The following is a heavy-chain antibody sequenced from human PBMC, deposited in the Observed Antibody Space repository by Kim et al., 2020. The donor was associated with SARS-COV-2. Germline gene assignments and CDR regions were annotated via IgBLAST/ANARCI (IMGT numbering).Heavy chain of an antibody. CDR3: ARGEVVIIFGVDAFDI. D-gene: IGHD3-3*01. Sequence: SVKGRFTISRDNAKNSLYLQMNSLRDEDTAVYYCARGEVVIIFGVDAFDIWGQGTMVTVSS. V-gene: IGHV3-48*02. J-gene: IGHJ3*02.